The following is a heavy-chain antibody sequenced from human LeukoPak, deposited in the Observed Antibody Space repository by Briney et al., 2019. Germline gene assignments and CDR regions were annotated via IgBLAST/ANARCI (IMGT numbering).Heavy chain of an antibody. CDR2: IYYSGST. V-gene: IGHV4-59*01. Sequence: SETLSLTCTVSGGSISSYYWSWIRQPPGKGLEWIGYIYYSGSTNYNPSLKSRVTISVDTSKNQFSLKLNSVTAADTAVYYCARAGSGYGGNMDVWDKGTTVTVS. CDR1: GGSISSYY. CDR3: ARAGSGYGGNMDV. J-gene: IGHJ6*03. D-gene: IGHD3-3*01.